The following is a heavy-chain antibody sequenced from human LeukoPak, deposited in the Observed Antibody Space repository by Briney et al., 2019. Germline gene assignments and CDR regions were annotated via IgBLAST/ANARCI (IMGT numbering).Heavy chain of an antibody. CDR2: IYTSGST. J-gene: IGHJ6*03. V-gene: IGHV4-61*02. CDR3: ARATSSYFYYMDV. D-gene: IGHD5-12*01. CDR1: GGSISSGSYY. Sequence: PSETLSLTCTVSGGSISSGSYYWSWFRQPAEKGLEWIGRIYTSGSTYYNPSLKSRVTISADTSKNQFSLNVSSVTAADTPVYYCARATSSYFYYMDVWGKGTTVTVSS.